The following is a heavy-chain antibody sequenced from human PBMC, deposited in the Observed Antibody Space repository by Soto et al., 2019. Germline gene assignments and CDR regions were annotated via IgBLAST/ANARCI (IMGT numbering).Heavy chain of an antibody. CDR1: GDSIRGDY. V-gene: IGHV4-59*01. D-gene: IGHD3-10*02. CDR3: AKAFNYYGRGTLNLDS. Sequence: LSETLSLTCTASGDSIRGDYWSWIRQPPGKRLEWIAYISYSGTTNYNPSLKSRVTISLDTSNNQLSLKMTSVTAADTAMYYCAKAFNYYGRGTLNLDSWGLGTLVTVSS. J-gene: IGHJ4*02. CDR2: ISYSGTT.